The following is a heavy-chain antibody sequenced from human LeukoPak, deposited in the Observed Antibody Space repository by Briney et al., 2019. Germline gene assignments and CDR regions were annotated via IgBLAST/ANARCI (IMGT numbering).Heavy chain of an antibody. D-gene: IGHD6-13*01. V-gene: IGHV1-8*01. CDR3: ARGPVSTHGMDV. CDR1: GYTLTSYD. CDR2: MNPNSANT. Sequence: ASVKVSCKASGYTLTSYDINWVRQASGQGLEWMGWMNPNSANTGYALKFQGRLTMTADTSISTAYMELSSLTSDDTAVYYCARGPVSTHGMDVWGQGTTVTVSS. J-gene: IGHJ6*02.